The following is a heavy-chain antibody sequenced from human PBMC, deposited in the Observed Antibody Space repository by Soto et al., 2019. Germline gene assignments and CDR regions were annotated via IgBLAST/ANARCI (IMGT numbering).Heavy chain of an antibody. V-gene: IGHV3-23*01. CDR3: AKDPFYSSSSGWFDP. CDR1: GFTFSSYA. D-gene: IGHD6-13*01. J-gene: IGHJ5*02. CDR2: ISGSGGST. Sequence: PGGSLRLSCAASGFTFSSYAMSWVRQAPGKGLEWVSAISGSGGSTYYADSVKGRFTISRDNSKNTLYLQMNSLRAEDTAVYYCAKDPFYSSSSGWFDPWGQGTLVTVSS.